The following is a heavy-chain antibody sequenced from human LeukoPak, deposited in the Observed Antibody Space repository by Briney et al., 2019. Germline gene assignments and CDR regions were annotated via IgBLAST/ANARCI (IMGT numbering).Heavy chain of an antibody. CDR3: ATTYYYHSSGYFGY. Sequence: GGSLRLSCAASGFTVNSSYMSWVRQPPGKGLEWVSVIYGGGATYYADSVRGRFTISRDNSRNTLYLQMNSLRAEDTAVYYCATTYYYHSSGYFGYWGQGTLVAVSS. CDR2: IYGGGAT. CDR1: GFTVNSSY. D-gene: IGHD3-22*01. V-gene: IGHV3-66*01. J-gene: IGHJ4*02.